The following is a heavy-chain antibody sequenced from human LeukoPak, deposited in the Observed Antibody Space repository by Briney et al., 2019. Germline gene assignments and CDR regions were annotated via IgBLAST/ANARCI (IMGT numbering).Heavy chain of an antibody. V-gene: IGHV3-13*01. CDR3: VTGTEGWAY. CDR1: GFTFSSSD. CDR2: LGSGGAA. J-gene: IGHJ4*02. D-gene: IGHD1-26*01. Sequence: GGSLRLSCAASGFTFSSSDMHWVRQATGKGLEWVSGLGSGGAAFYAGSVRGRFAISRDNAKNSLYLRMNSLRAEDTAMYHCVTGTEGWAYWGQGALVTVSS.